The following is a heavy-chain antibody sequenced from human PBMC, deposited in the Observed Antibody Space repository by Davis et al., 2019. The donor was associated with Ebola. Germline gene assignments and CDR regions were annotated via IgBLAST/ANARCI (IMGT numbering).Heavy chain of an antibody. J-gene: IGHJ4*02. CDR3: ARLVGCTGGVCSVYFDY. Sequence: GESLKISCAASGFTFSSYEMNWVRQAPGKGLEWVSYTSGSGSYIYYADSVKGRFTISRDNAKNSLYLQMNSLRAEDTAVYYCARLVGCTGGVCSVYFDYWGQGTLVTVSS. V-gene: IGHV3-21*05. D-gene: IGHD2-8*02. CDR1: GFTFSSYE. CDR2: TSGSGSYI.